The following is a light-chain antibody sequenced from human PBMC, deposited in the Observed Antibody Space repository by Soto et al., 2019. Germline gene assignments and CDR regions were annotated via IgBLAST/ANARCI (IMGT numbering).Light chain of an antibody. J-gene: IGLJ2*01. CDR3: AAWDGSLNGVA. CDR2: SNN. V-gene: IGLV1-44*01. CDR1: SSNIGSNT. Sequence: QSVLTQPPSASGTPGQRVTISCSGSSSNIGSNTVNWYQQLPGTAPKLLIYSNNQRPSVVPDRVSGSKSGTSASLAISGLQSEDEAEYYCAAWDGSLNGVAFGGGTKLTVL.